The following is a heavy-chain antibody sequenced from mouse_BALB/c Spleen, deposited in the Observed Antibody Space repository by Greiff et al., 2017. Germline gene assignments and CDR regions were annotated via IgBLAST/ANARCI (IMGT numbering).Heavy chain of an antibody. CDR2: ISTYYGNT. Sequence: VQLQQSGPELVRPGVSVKISCKGSGYTFTDYAMHWVKQSHAKSLEWIGVISTYYGNTNYNQKFKGKATMTVDKSSSTAYMELARLTSEDSAIYYCARELGRGKNPAWFAYWGQGTLVTVSA. CDR3: ARELGRGKNPAWFAY. CDR1: GYTFTDYA. J-gene: IGHJ3*01. V-gene: IGHV1-67*01.